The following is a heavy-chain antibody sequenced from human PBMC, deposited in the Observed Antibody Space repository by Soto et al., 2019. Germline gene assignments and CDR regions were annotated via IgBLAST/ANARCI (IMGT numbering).Heavy chain of an antibody. CDR3: VRDKGSYQETWFDP. Sequence: QVQLQESGPGQVKSSETLSLTCTVSGGSMTSYYWSWIRKSAGKGLEWIGRIYISCLTNYKPSLESRDTMSVDTSKKQFSLRWSAVTAADAAVYYCVRDKGSYQETWFDPWGQGILVSVSS. D-gene: IGHD3-16*02. CDR2: IYISCLT. V-gene: IGHV4-4*07. J-gene: IGHJ5*02. CDR1: GGSMTSYY.